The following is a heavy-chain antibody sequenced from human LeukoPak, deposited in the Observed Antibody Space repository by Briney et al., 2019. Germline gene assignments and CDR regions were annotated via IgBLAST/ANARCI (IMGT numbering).Heavy chain of an antibody. Sequence: ASVKVSCKASGYTFSGYYMHWVRQAPGQGLGWMGWINPNSGGRNYAQKFQGRVTMTRDTSISTAYMELSRLRSDDTAVYYCARHYYDSSGYYYYTLDYWGQGTLVTVSS. CDR1: GYTFSGYY. J-gene: IGHJ4*02. CDR3: ARHYYDSSGYYYYTLDY. D-gene: IGHD3-22*01. CDR2: INPNSGGR. V-gene: IGHV1-2*02.